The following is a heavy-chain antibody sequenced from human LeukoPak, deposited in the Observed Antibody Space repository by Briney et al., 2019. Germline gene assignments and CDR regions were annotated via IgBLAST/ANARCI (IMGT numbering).Heavy chain of an antibody. V-gene: IGHV4-30-2*01. Sequence: PSETLSLTCTVSGGSISSGGYYWSWIRQPPGKGLEWIGYIYHSGSTYYNPSLKSRVTISVDRSKNQFSLKLSSVTAADTAVYYCARVGMSILWGADYWGQGTLVTVSS. J-gene: IGHJ4*02. D-gene: IGHD2-21*01. CDR2: IYHSGST. CDR1: GGSISSGGYY. CDR3: ARVGMSILWGADY.